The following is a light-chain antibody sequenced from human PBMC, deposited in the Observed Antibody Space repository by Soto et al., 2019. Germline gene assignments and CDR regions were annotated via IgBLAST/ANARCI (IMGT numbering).Light chain of an antibody. CDR3: SSYTSSGTVV. CDR1: SSDVGGYNY. J-gene: IGLJ2*01. Sequence: QPVLTQPASVSGSPGQSITISCTGTSSDVGGYNYVSWYQQLPGKAPKLMFYEVNNRPSGVSNRFSGSKSGNTASLTISGLQAEDEADYYCSSYTSSGTVVFGGGTKLTVL. CDR2: EVN. V-gene: IGLV2-14*01.